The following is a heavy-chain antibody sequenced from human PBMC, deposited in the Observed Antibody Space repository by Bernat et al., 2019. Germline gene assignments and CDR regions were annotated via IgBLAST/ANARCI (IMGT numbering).Heavy chain of an antibody. V-gene: IGHV3-33*01. CDR2: IWYDGSNK. CDR1: GFTFSSYG. D-gene: IGHD5-12*01. J-gene: IGHJ6*02. Sequence: QVQLVESGGGVVQPGRSLRLSCAASGFTFSSYGMHWVRQAPGKGLEWVAVIWYDGSNKYYADSVKGRFTISRDNSKNTLYLQMNSLRAEDTAVYYCAREGGYDYYDYYGMDVWGQGTTVTVSS. CDR3: AREGGYDYYDYYGMDV.